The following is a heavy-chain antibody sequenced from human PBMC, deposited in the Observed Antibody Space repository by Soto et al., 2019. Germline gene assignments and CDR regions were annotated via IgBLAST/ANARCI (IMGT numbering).Heavy chain of an antibody. D-gene: IGHD3-3*01. Sequence: GGSLRLSCVASGFSFSNYNMNWVRQAPGKGLEWVSYITDSSDTVHYADSVKCRFTISRDNAESSLYLQMNSLRDEDTAVYFCSRDFGNVYYLDYWGRGTLVTVSS. J-gene: IGHJ4*02. V-gene: IGHV3-48*02. CDR2: ITDSSDTV. CDR1: GFSFSNYN. CDR3: SRDFGNVYYLDY.